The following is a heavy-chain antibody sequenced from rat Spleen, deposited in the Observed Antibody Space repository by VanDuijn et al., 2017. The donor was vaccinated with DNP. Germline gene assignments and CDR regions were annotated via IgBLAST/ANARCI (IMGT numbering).Heavy chain of an antibody. CDR1: GFTFNKYW. CDR2: ITTSGGTI. CDR3: ARHYGGYLYFFDY. Sequence: EVQLVESGGDLVQPGRSLKVSCVVSGFTFNKYWMTWIRQVPGKGLEWVASITTSGGTIYYRDSVKGRFTVSRDNAKSTLYLQMNSLRSEDTATYYGARHYGGYLYFFDYWGHGVMVTVSS. J-gene: IGHJ2*01. V-gene: IGHV5-31*01. D-gene: IGHD1-11*01.